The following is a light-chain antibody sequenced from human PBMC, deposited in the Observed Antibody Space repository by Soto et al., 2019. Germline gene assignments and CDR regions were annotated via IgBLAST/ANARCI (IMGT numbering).Light chain of an antibody. J-gene: IGLJ2*01. Sequence: QSVLTQSPSASASLGASVKLTCTLSSGHSSYAIAWHQQQPEKGPRYLMKLNSDGSHSKGDGIPDRFSGSSSGAERYLTISSLESEDEANYYCQTGGPLVVFGGGTKLTVL. CDR2: LNSDGSH. V-gene: IGLV4-69*01. CDR1: SGHSSYA. CDR3: QTGGPLVV.